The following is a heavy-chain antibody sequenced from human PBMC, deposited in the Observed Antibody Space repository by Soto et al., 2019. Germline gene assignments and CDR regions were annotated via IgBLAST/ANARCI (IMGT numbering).Heavy chain of an antibody. CDR1: GFTFSDYY. J-gene: IGHJ5*02. V-gene: IGHV3-11*01. D-gene: IGHD3-16*01. CDR2: ISKSGSII. Sequence: GGSLRLSCAASGFTFSDYYMSWLRQPPGKGLEWVSYISKSGSIIHFADSVKGRFAISRDNAKNTLYLQMSSLRAEDTALYYCARDLSPYSDYYDESTSETCFDPWRQGTLVTVSS. CDR3: ARDLSPYSDYYDESTSETCFDP.